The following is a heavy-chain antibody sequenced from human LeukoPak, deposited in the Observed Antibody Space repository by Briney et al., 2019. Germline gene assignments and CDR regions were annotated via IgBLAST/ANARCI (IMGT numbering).Heavy chain of an antibody. V-gene: IGHV5-51*01. CDR3: ARIPPSGERLMFDY. CDR1: GYTFTRYW. Sequence: GESRKISCKGSGYTFTRYWIGWVRQMPGKGLELMGIIYLTDSDIKYSPSFQGQVTISADKSISTAYLQWSSLKASDTGMFYCARIPPSGERLMFDYWGQGTLVTSST. CDR2: IYLTDSDI. J-gene: IGHJ4*02. D-gene: IGHD3-10*01.